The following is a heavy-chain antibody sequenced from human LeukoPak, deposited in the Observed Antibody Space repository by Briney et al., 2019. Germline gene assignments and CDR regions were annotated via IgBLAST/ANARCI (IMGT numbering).Heavy chain of an antibody. Sequence: SETLSLTCTVSGGSISSYYWSWIRQPPGKGLEWIGYIYYSGSTNYNPSLKSRVTISVDTSKNQFSLKLSSVTAADTDVYYCARGAVAGGRWFDPWGQGTLVTVSS. CDR3: ARGAVAGGRWFDP. J-gene: IGHJ5*02. D-gene: IGHD6-19*01. V-gene: IGHV4-59*01. CDR1: GGSISSYY. CDR2: IYYSGST.